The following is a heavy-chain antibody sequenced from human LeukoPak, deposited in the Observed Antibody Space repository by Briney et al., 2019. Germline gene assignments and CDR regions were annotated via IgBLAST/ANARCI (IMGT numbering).Heavy chain of an antibody. V-gene: IGHV3-7*01. D-gene: IGHD2-2*01. CDR3: ARWDCTSDSCKSGVDY. CDR2: IKPDETEK. J-gene: IGHJ4*02. Sequence: PGGSLRLSCAAPGFTFSSYAMSWVRQAPGKGLEWVTNIKPDETEKNYVDSVKGRFTISRDNANNSLYLQMYGLRVEDTAVYFCARWDCTSDSCKSGVDYWGQGTPVTVSS. CDR1: GFTFSSYA.